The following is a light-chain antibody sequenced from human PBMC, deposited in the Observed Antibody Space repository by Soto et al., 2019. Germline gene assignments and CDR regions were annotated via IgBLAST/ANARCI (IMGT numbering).Light chain of an antibody. Sequence: EIVLTQSPVTLSVSPGERATLSCRASQSLSSNSLAWYQQKPGQAPRLLIFGTSRRATAIPDRFSGSGSGTDFTLTISSLEPEDFAVYYCQQYGGSTRFFGGGTKVEIK. V-gene: IGKV3-20*01. J-gene: IGKJ4*01. CDR3: QQYGGSTRF. CDR1: QSLSSNS. CDR2: GTS.